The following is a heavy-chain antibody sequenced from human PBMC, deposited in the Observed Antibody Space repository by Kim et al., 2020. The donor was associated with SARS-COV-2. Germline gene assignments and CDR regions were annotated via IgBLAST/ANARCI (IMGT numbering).Heavy chain of an antibody. V-gene: IGHV1-69*04. CDR1: GGTSGSYG. CDR2: IIPMFDLT. CDR3: ARDRITGSTWGYMDV. D-gene: IGHD1-7*01. J-gene: IGHJ6*03. Sequence: SVKVSCKASGGTSGSYGISWVRQAPGQGLEWMGNIIPMFDLTNHAQKFQGRLTITADKSTSTAYMELSSLRSEDTAVYYCARDRITGSTWGYMDVWGKGTTVTVS.